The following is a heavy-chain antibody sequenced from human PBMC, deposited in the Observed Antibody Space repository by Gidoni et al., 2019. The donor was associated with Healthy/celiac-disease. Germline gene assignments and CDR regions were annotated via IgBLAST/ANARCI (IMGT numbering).Heavy chain of an antibody. CDR1: GFSFSSYS. CDR3: ARDYDFWSGYLYYYYYYGMDV. Sequence: EVQLVASGGGLVKPGGSLRLSCAASGFSFSSYSMNWFRQAPGQGLEGVSSISRSSSYIYYADSVKGRFTISRDNAKNSLYLQMNSLRAEDTAVYYCARDYDFWSGYLYYYYYYGMDVWGQGTTVTVSS. D-gene: IGHD3-3*01. J-gene: IGHJ6*02. V-gene: IGHV3-21*01. CDR2: ISRSSSYI.